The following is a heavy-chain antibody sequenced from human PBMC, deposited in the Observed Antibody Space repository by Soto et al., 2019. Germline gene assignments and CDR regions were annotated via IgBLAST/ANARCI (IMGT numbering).Heavy chain of an antibody. V-gene: IGHV4-59*01. D-gene: IGHD2-8*02. CDR1: GGSISSYY. J-gene: IGHJ6*02. CDR3: ARDRGGTDYYYYGMEL. CDR2: IYYSGST. Sequence: SETLSLTCTVSGGSISSYYWSWIRQPPGKGLEWIGYIYYSGSTNYNPSLKSRVTISVDTSKNQFSLKLSSVTAADTAVYYCARDRGGTDYYYYGMELWGHGTTVTVFS.